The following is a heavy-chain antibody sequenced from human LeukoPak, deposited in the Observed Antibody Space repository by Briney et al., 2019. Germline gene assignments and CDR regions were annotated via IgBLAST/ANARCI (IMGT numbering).Heavy chain of an antibody. V-gene: IGHV3-21*01. CDR2: ISSSSYI. J-gene: IGHJ6*03. CDR1: GFTFSSYS. CDR3: ARVVPAAILRPDYYYCMDV. D-gene: IGHD2-2*02. Sequence: GGSLRLSCAASGFTFSSYSMNWVRQAPGKGLEWVSSISSSSYIYYADSVKGRFTISRDNAKNSLYLQMNSLRAEDTAVYYCARVVPAAILRPDYYYCMDVWGKGTTVTVSS.